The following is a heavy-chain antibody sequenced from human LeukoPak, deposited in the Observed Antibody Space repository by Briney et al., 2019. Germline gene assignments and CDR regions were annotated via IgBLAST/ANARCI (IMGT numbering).Heavy chain of an antibody. J-gene: IGHJ4*02. CDR1: GFTFSSYA. CDR2: ISYDGSNK. D-gene: IGHD2-15*01. V-gene: IGHV3-30*04. CDR3: AQGGSPGALDY. Sequence: GRSLSLSCAASGFTFSSYAMHWVRQAPGKGLEWVAVISYDGSNKYYADSVKGRFTISRDNAKNTLYLQVNSLRAEDTAVYYCAQGGSPGALDYWGRGTLVTVSS.